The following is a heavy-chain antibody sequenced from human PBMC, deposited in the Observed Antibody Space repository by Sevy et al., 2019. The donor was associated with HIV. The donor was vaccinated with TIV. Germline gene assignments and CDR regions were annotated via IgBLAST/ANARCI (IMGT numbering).Heavy chain of an antibody. V-gene: IGHV3-23*01. J-gene: IGHJ4*02. CDR1: GFTFSSST. CDR2: SSGTGDDT. D-gene: IGHD1-7*01. Sequence: GGSLRLSCAASGFTFSSSTMSWVRQTPGKGLEWVSSSGTGDDTYYADSVKGRFTISRDNFKTTLYLQMSSLRAEDSAVYYCARRVSLTGTTDWGQGSLVIVSS. CDR3: ARRVSLTGTTD.